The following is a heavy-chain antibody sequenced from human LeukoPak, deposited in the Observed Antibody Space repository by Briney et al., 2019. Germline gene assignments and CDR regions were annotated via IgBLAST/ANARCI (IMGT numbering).Heavy chain of an antibody. CDR3: ARVDYGDYVVNY. J-gene: IGHJ4*02. V-gene: IGHV4-34*01. D-gene: IGHD4-17*01. Sequence: SETLSLTCAVYGGSFSGYYRSWIRQPPGKGLEWIGEINHSGSTNYNPSLKSRVTISVDTSKNQFSLKLSSVTAADTAVYYCARVDYGDYVVNYWGQGTLVTVSS. CDR2: INHSGST. CDR1: GGSFSGYY.